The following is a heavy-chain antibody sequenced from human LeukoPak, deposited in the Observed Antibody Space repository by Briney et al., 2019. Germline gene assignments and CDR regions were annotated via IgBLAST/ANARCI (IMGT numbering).Heavy chain of an antibody. CDR1: GYTFTGYY. CDR2: INPNSGGT. D-gene: IGHD3-10*01. Sequence: ASVKVSCKTSGYTFTGYYMHWVRQAPGQGLEWMGWINPNSGGTNYAQKFQGRVTMTRDTSITTAYMELTSLRSDDTAVYYCARDLFYSVSGTYYNVGRVFNYWGQGTLVTVSS. V-gene: IGHV1-2*02. CDR3: ARDLFYSVSGTYYNVGRVFNY. J-gene: IGHJ4*02.